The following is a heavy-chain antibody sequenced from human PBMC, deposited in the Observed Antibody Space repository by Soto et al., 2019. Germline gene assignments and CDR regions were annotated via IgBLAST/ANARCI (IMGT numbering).Heavy chain of an antibody. D-gene: IGHD2-21*02. CDR1: GGTFSSYA. CDR2: IIPISGTA. Sequence: QVQLVQSGAEVKKPGSSVKVSCKASGGTFSSYAISWVRQAPGQGLEWMGGIIPISGTANYAQKFQGRVTITEDESTSTAYMAPSRLRAEDTAVYYFARGTSGPDCCGDCYPFDYRRQGTLVTVSS. J-gene: IGHJ4*02. V-gene: IGHV1-69*12. CDR3: ARGTSGPDCCGDCYPFDY.